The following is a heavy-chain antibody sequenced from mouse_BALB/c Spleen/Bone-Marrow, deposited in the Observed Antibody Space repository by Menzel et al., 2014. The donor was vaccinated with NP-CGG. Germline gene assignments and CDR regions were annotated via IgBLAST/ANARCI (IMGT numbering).Heavy chain of an antibody. V-gene: IGHV1-39*01. CDR2: IVPYYGGT. Sequence: LEESGPELEKPGASVKISCKASGYSFTGYNMNWVKQSNGKSLEWIGNIVPYYGGTSYNQKFKGKATLTVDKSSSTAYMQLKSMTSEDSAVYLCARREAHAGGFDYWGQGTTLTVSS. J-gene: IGHJ2*01. CDR3: ARREAHAGGFDY. CDR1: GYSFTGYN.